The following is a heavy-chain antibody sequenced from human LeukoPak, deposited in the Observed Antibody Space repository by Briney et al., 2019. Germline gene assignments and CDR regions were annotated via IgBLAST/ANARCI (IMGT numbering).Heavy chain of an antibody. Sequence: SETLSLTCAVSGYSISSGYYWGWIRQPPGKGLEWIGSIYHSGSTYYNPSLKSRVTISVDTSKNQFSLKLSSVTAADTAVYYCARPVVAATNTFDPWGQGTLVTVSS. D-gene: IGHD2-15*01. CDR2: IYHSGST. V-gene: IGHV4-38-2*01. CDR1: GYSISSGYY. CDR3: ARPVVAATNTFDP. J-gene: IGHJ5*02.